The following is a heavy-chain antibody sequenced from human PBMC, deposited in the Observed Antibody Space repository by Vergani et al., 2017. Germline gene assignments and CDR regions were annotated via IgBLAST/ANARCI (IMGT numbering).Heavy chain of an antibody. CDR2: INHSGST. V-gene: IGHV4-34*01. CDR1: GGSFSGYY. CDR3: ARVVYYYYYMDV. Sequence: QVQLQQWGAGLLKPSETLSLTCAVYGGSFSGYYWSWIRQPPGKGLEWIGEINHSGSTNYNPSLKSRVTISVDTSKNPFSLKLSSVTAADTAVYYCARVVYYYYYMDVWDKGTTVTVSS. D-gene: IGHD3-16*02. J-gene: IGHJ6*03.